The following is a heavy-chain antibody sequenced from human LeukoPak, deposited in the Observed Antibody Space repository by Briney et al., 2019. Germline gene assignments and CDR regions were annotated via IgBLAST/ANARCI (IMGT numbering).Heavy chain of an antibody. Sequence: ASVKVSCKASGYTFTGYYMHWVRQAPGQGLEWMGWMNPNSGNTGYAQKFQGRVTMTRNTSISTAYMELSSLRSEDTAVYYCARVKEPYYYYGMDVWGQGTTVTVSS. CDR1: GYTFTGYY. D-gene: IGHD1-1*01. CDR2: MNPNSGNT. CDR3: ARVKEPYYYYGMDV. V-gene: IGHV1-8*02. J-gene: IGHJ6*02.